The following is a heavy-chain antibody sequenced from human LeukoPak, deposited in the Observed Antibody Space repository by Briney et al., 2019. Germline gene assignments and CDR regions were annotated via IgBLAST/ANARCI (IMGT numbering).Heavy chain of an antibody. CDR1: GGSISSSSFC. J-gene: IGHJ3*02. CDR3: AREFGRVGYCSGGSCYRLGAFDI. Sequence: SETLSLTCTVSGGSISSSSFCWGWIRQPPGKGLEWIGSMCYSGSTFYNPSLRSRVTLSVDTSKNQFSLKLSSVTAADTAVYYCAREFGRVGYCSGGSCYRLGAFDIWGQGTMVTVSS. V-gene: IGHV4-39*07. D-gene: IGHD2-15*01. CDR2: MCYSGST.